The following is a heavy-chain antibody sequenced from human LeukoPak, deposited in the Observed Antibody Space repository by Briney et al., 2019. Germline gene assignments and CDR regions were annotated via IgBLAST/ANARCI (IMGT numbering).Heavy chain of an antibody. CDR3: ARDPVATSRFDY. CDR1: GFACSSYS. Sequence: GAALRLSCAASGFACSSYSMNWVRQAPGKGLEWVSYISNSASTIYYADSVTGRFTISRDNAKNSLYLQMNSLRDEDTAVYYRARDPVATSRFDYWGQGTLVTVSS. J-gene: IGHJ4*02. CDR2: ISNSASTI. V-gene: IGHV3-48*02. D-gene: IGHD5-12*01.